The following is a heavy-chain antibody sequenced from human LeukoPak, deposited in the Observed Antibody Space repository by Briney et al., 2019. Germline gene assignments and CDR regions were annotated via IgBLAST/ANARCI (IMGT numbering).Heavy chain of an antibody. D-gene: IGHD3-9*01. CDR3: ARSGQFSLLHF. V-gene: IGHV4-4*07. CDR1: GGSISSYY. J-gene: IGHJ3*01. Sequence: PSETLSLTCTVSGGSISSYYWSWIRQSAGKGLEWIGRFHISGDTKYNPSLKSRVTMSVDTSKNQFFLRVSSVIAADTAVYYCARSGQFSLLHFWGQGTVVTVSS. CDR2: FHISGDT.